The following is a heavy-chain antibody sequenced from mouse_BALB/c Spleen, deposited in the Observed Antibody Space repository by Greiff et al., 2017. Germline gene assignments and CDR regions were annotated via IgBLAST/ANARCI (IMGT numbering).Heavy chain of an antibody. CDR2: INPSNGGT. CDR1: GYTFTSYY. CDR3: TRGGKFDY. Sequence: QVQLQQPGAELVKPGASVKLSCKASGYTFTSYYMYWVKQRPGQGLEWIGGINPSNGGTNFNEKFKSKATLTVGKSSSTAYMQLSSLTSEDSAVYYCTRGGKFDYWGQGTTLTVSS. V-gene: IGHV1S81*02. J-gene: IGHJ2*01. D-gene: IGHD2-1*01.